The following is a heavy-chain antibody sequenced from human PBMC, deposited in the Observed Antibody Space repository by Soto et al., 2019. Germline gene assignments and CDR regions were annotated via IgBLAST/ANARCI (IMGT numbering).Heavy chain of an antibody. D-gene: IGHD5-18*01. CDR3: ARALVDTTTDYFDY. V-gene: IGHV3-30*03. CDR2: ISYDGSNK. J-gene: IGHJ4*02. Sequence: GSLRLSCAASGFTFSSYGMHWVRQAPGKGLEWVAVISYDGSNKYYADSVKGRFTISRDNSKNTLYLQMNSLRAEDTAVYYCARALVDTTTDYFDYWGQGTLVTVSS. CDR1: GFTFSSYG.